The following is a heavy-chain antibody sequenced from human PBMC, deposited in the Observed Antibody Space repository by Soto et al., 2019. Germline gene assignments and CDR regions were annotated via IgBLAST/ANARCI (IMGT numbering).Heavy chain of an antibody. CDR3: ARVPHIAARPGDWVY. J-gene: IGHJ4*02. V-gene: IGHV6-1*01. CDR2: TYYRSEWYN. CDR1: GDSVSTNSAA. D-gene: IGHD6-6*01. Sequence: SQTLSLTCAISGDSVSTNSAAWNWIRQSPSRGLEWLGRTYYRSEWYNDYAVSVKSRITINPDTSKNQFSLQLNSVTPEETAVYYCARVPHIAARPGDWVYWAQGTLVTVSS.